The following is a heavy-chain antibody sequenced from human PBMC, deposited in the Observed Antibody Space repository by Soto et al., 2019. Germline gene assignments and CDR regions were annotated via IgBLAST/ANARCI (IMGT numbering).Heavy chain of an antibody. CDR1: GFTFSSYA. D-gene: IGHD3-10*01. V-gene: IGHV3-23*01. Sequence: GGSLRLSCAASGFTFSSYAMSWVRQAPGKGLEWVSAISGSGGSTYYADSVKGRFTISRDNSKNTLYLQMNSLRAEDTAVYYCAKVDRRRGVIPELGYFDYWGQGTLVTVSS. CDR3: AKVDRRRGVIPELGYFDY. CDR2: ISGSGGST. J-gene: IGHJ4*02.